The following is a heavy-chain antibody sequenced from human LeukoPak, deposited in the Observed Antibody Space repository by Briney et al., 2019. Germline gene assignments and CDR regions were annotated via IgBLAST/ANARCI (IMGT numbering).Heavy chain of an antibody. CDR3: AKADDSSGYYHDSD. J-gene: IGHJ4*02. Sequence: GGSLRLSCAASGFTFSSYAMSWVRQAPGKGLEWVSAISGSGGSTYYADSVKGRFTISRDNSKNTLYLQMNSLRAEDTAVYYCAKADDSSGYYHDSDWGQGTLVTVSS. V-gene: IGHV3-23*01. D-gene: IGHD3-22*01. CDR2: ISGSGGST. CDR1: GFTFSSYA.